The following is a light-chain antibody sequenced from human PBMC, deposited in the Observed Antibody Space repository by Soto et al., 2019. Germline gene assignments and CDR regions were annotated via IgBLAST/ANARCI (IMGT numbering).Light chain of an antibody. V-gene: IGLV1-47*02. J-gene: IGLJ2*01. CDR1: DSNVGINF. CDR2: TND. CDR3: QVWDSSSDHVV. Sequence: QSVLTQPPSASATPGQRVTISCSGSDSNVGINFVYWYQQLPGTAPKLLIYTNDQRPSGVPDRFSGSKSGTSASLAISGLRSEDEADYYCQVWDSSSDHVVFGGGTKLTVL.